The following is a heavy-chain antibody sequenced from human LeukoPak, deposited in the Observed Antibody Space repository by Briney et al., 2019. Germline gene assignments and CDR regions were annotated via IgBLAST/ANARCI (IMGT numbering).Heavy chain of an antibody. CDR2: ITGSGGST. D-gene: IGHD1-1*01. CDR1: GFTFSTYA. Sequence: GGSLRLSCAASGFTFSTYAMSWVRQAPGKGLEWVSSITGSGGSTFYADSVKGRFTISRDNSKNTLYLQMNSLRAEDTAVYYCARAVTTTHFDYWGQGTLVTVSS. J-gene: IGHJ4*02. CDR3: ARAVTTTHFDY. V-gene: IGHV3-23*01.